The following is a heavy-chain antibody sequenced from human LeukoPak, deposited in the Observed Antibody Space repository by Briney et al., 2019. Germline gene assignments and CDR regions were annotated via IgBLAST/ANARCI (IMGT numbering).Heavy chain of an antibody. V-gene: IGHV4-30-4*08. Sequence: SQTLSLTCTVSGGSISSGDYYWSWIRQPPGKGLEWIGYIYYSRTTYYNPSLKSRLTISLDTSKNHFSLKLSSVTAADTAVYYCARGEPGDSDAFDIWGQGTMVTVSS. CDR3: ARGEPGDSDAFDI. CDR2: IYYSRTT. CDR1: GGSISSGDYY. D-gene: IGHD2-21*02. J-gene: IGHJ3*02.